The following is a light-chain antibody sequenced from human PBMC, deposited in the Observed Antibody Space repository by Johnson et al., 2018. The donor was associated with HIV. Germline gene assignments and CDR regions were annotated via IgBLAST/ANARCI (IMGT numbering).Light chain of an antibody. J-gene: IGLJ1*01. CDR1: SSNIGRNY. Sequence: QSVLSQPPSVSAAPGQKVTISCSGSSSNIGRNYVSWYQQLPGTAPTLLIFDNNTRPSGIPDRFSASKSRTSPTLALTGLPPGDEADYYCGTWDSSLSAYVFGTGTKVTVL. V-gene: IGLV1-51*01. CDR2: DNN. CDR3: GTWDSSLSAYV.